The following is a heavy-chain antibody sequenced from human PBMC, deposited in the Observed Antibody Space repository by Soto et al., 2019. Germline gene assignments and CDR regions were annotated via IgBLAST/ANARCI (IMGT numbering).Heavy chain of an antibody. D-gene: IGHD5-12*01. Sequence: EVQQVESGGGLVQPGGSLRLSCAVSGFTFGSYWMNWVRQAPGKGLQWVAKIKQDGGEKYYGDSVEGRFTISRDNTKNSVYLEMNSLRVEDTAVYYCVREYGGFRGWYFDLWGRGTPVTVSS. CDR2: IKQDGGEK. J-gene: IGHJ2*01. CDR3: VREYGGFRGWYFDL. V-gene: IGHV3-7*03. CDR1: GFTFGSYW.